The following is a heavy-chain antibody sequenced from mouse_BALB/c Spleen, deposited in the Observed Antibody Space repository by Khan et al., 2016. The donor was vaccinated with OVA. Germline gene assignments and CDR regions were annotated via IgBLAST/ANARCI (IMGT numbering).Heavy chain of an antibody. CDR3: ARREEI. V-gene: IGHV2-9*02. CDR2: IWAGGST. J-gene: IGHJ2*01. Sequence: QVQRKESGPGLVAPSQSLSITCTVSGFSLTSYGFHWVRQPPGKGLEWLGVIWAGGSTNYNSDLMSKLSTTKAHPKSQVVLKMNSRETDDTAMYYGARREEIWGKGTTLTVSS. CDR1: GFSLTSYG.